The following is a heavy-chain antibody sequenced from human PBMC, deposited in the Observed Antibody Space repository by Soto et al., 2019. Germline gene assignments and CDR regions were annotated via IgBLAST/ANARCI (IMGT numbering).Heavy chain of an antibody. CDR2: ISGSGGST. V-gene: IGHV3-23*01. D-gene: IGHD3-16*01. J-gene: IGHJ4*02. CDR3: AKEEAQPQTYYDYVWGSYFHY. CDR1: GFTFSSYA. Sequence: LSLTCAASGFTFSSYAMSWVRQAPGKGLEWVSAISGSGGSTYYADSVKGRFTISRDNSKNTLYLQMNSLRAEDTAVYYCAKEEAQPQTYYDYVWGSYFHYWGQGTLVTVSS.